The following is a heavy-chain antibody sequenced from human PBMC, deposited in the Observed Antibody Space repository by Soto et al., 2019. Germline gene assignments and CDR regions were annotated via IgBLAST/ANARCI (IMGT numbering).Heavy chain of an antibody. Sequence: GGSLRLSCVASGFSFSSYGMHWVRQAPGKGLEWVAVIWYDGSKKYYADSVKGRFTISRDNSENTLYVQINSLRAEDTAVYYCARATYFYDSSGYSGYGLDVWGQGTTVTVSS. CDR2: IWYDGSKK. V-gene: IGHV3-33*01. CDR3: ARATYFYDSSGYSGYGLDV. CDR1: GFSFSSYG. J-gene: IGHJ6*02. D-gene: IGHD3-22*01.